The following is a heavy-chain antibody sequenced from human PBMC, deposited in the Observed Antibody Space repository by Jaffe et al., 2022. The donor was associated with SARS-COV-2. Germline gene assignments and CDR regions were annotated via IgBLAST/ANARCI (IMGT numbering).Heavy chain of an antibody. J-gene: IGHJ5*02. Sequence: QVQLQESGPGLLKPSETLSLTCTVSGGSVRSDRIYWTWFRQPPGEGLEWIGYIYHSGTTSYNASLKSRLTISIDTSKNQFSLKLTSVTAADTAVYYCARVIYYDTSSGPNLDPWGQGILVTVSS. CDR2: IYHSGTT. V-gene: IGHV4-61*01. CDR3: ARVIYYDTSSGPNLDP. CDR1: GGSVRSDRIY. D-gene: IGHD3-22*01.